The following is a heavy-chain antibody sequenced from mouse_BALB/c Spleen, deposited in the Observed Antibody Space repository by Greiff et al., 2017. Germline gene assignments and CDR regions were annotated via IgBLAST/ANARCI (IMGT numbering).Heavy chain of an antibody. CDR1: GFNIKDTY. CDR3: ARTSTMITGDYFDY. V-gene: IGHV14-3*02. D-gene: IGHD2-4*01. J-gene: IGHJ2*01. Sequence: VQLQQSGAELVKPGASVKLSCTASGFNIKDTYMHWVKQRPEQGLEWIGRIDPANGNTKYDPKFQGKATITADTSSNTAYLQLSSLTSEDTAVYYCARTSTMITGDYFDYWGQGTTLTVSS. CDR2: IDPANGNT.